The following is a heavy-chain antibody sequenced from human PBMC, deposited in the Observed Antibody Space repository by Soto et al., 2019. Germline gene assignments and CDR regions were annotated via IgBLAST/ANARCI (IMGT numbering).Heavy chain of an antibody. CDR2: ISGYNVNS. J-gene: IGHJ4*02. CDR1: GYTFTSYG. Sequence: QVQLVQSGAEVKKPGASVKVSCKASGYTFTSYGISWVRQAPGQGLEWMGRISGYNVNSNYAQNHQGRVTMTTDTSTSTAYMELRSLRSDDTAVYYCAREDIQDIVVVVVAPEGLGYWGQGTLVTVSS. V-gene: IGHV1-18*01. D-gene: IGHD2-15*01. CDR3: AREDIQDIVVVVVAPEGLGY.